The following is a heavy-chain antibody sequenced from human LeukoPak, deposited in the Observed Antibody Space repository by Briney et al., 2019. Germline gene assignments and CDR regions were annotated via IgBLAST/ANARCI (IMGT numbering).Heavy chain of an antibody. CDR1: GGSISSSIYY. J-gene: IGHJ4*02. CDR3: SRNPDY. CDR2: IYYSGTT. V-gene: IGHV4-39*07. Sequence: ASETLSLTCTVSGGSISSSIYYWGWIRQPPGKGLEWIGSIYYSGTTYYNPSLKSRVTISVDTSKNQFSLRLSSVTAADTAVYFCSRNPDYWGQGTLVTVSS.